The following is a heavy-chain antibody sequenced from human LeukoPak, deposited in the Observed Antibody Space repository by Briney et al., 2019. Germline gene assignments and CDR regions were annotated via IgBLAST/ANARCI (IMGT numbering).Heavy chain of an antibody. V-gene: IGHV3-21*01. CDR3: ASSLVAGYYYYNYYYMDV. J-gene: IGHJ6*03. D-gene: IGHD5-18*01. CDR1: GFTFSSYT. Sequence: GGSLRLSCAASGFTFSSYTMNWVRQAPGKGLEWVSSISSSSSYIYYADSVEGRFTISRDNAKNSLYLQMNSLRAEDTAVYYCASSLVAGYYYYNYYYMDVWGKGTTVTASS. CDR2: ISSSSSYI.